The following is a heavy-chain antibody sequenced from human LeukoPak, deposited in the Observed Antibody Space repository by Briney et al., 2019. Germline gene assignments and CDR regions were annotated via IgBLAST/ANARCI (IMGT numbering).Heavy chain of an antibody. J-gene: IGHJ4*02. V-gene: IGHV3-74*01. Sequence: GGSLRHSCAHSGVTFSNYWIHWVRPAPGKGLVWVSCINSDGRNTIYADSVKGRFTISRDNAENTLHLQMNSLRAEDTAVYYCARDLYRSGSHSFDYWGQGTLVTVSS. CDR2: INSDGRNT. D-gene: IGHD2-15*01. CDR3: ARDLYRSGSHSFDY. CDR1: GVTFSNYW.